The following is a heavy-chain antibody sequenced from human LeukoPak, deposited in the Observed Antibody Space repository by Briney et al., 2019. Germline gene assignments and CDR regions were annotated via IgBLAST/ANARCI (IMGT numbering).Heavy chain of an antibody. D-gene: IGHD3-22*01. V-gene: IGHV1-69*13. Sequence: SVKVSCKASGGTFSSYAISWVRQAPGQGLEWMGGIIPIFGTANYAQKFQGRVTITADESTSTAYMELSSLRSEDTAVYYCARDRQYYYDSSPPGGYWGQGTLVTVSS. CDR1: GGTFSSYA. CDR3: ARDRQYYYDSSPPGGY. CDR2: IIPIFGTA. J-gene: IGHJ4*02.